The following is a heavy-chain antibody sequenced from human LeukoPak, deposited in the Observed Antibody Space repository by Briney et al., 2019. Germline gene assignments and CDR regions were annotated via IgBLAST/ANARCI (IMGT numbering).Heavy chain of an antibody. CDR3: AKASLARIAAAGLFDY. CDR1: GFTFSSYA. CDR2: ISGSGGST. D-gene: IGHD6-13*01. J-gene: IGHJ4*02. Sequence: PGGSLRLSCAASGFTFSSYAMSWVRQAPGKGLEWVSAISGSGGSTYYADSVKGRFTISRDNSKNTLYLQMNSLRAEDTAVYYCAKASLARIAAAGLFDYWGQGTLVTVSS. V-gene: IGHV3-23*01.